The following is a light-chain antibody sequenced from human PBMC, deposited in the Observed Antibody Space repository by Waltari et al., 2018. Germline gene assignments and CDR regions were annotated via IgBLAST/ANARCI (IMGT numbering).Light chain of an antibody. CDR1: QSVSSSY. V-gene: IGKV3-20*01. Sequence: EIVLTQSPGTLYLSPGARATLSCMAIQSVSSSYLAWYQQKPVQAPRVLIHGASNRATGIPDRFSGSGSGTDFTLTISRLEPEDFAVYYCQQYGSSPWTFGQGTKVEIK. J-gene: IGKJ1*01. CDR3: QQYGSSPWT. CDR2: GAS.